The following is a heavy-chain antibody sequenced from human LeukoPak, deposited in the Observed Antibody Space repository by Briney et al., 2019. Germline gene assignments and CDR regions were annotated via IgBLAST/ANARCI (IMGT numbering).Heavy chain of an antibody. CDR2: ISWNSGSI. J-gene: IGHJ6*02. CDR1: GFTFDDYA. Sequence: PGGSLRLSCAASGFTFDDYAMHWVRHAPGKGLEWVSGISWNSGSIGYADSVKGRFTLSRDNAKNSLYLQMNSLRAEDTALYYCAKDKGCSGGSCYPLYYYYGMDVWGQGTTVTVSS. CDR3: AKDKGCSGGSCYPLYYYYGMDV. V-gene: IGHV3-9*01. D-gene: IGHD2-15*01.